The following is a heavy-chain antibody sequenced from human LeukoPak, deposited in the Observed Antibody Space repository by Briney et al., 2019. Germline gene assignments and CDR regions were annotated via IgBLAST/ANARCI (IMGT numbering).Heavy chain of an antibody. Sequence: SETLSLTCTVSGGSISSYYWSWIRQPPGKGLERIGYIYYSGSTNYNPSLKSRVTISVDTSKNQFSLKLSSVTAADTAVYYCARLGGYSYGLRRWGQGTLVTVSS. CDR1: GGSISSYY. D-gene: IGHD5-18*01. V-gene: IGHV4-59*01. CDR3: ARLGGYSYGLRR. CDR2: IYYSGST. J-gene: IGHJ4*02.